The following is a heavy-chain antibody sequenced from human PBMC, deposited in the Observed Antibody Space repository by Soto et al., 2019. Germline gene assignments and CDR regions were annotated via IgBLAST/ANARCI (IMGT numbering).Heavy chain of an antibody. J-gene: IGHJ4*02. CDR2: ISGSGGST. V-gene: IGHV3-23*01. CDR1: GFTFSSYA. Sequence: GESLKISCAASGFTFSSYAMSWVRQAPGKGLEWVSAISGSGGSTYYADSVKGRFTISRDNSKNTLYLQMNSLRAEDTAVYYCAKYFMNSSSSWYFDYWGQGTLVTVSS. CDR3: AKYFMNSSSSWYFDY. D-gene: IGHD6-13*01.